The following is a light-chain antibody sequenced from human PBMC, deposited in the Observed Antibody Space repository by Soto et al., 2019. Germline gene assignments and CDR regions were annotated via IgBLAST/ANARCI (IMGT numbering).Light chain of an antibody. CDR3: QQRSNWPPSIT. V-gene: IGKV3-11*01. Sequence: EIVLTQSPATLSLSPGERATLSCRASQSVSSYLAWYQQKPGQAPRLLIYDASNRAIGIPARFSGSVSGTDFTLTISSLEPEDFAVYYCQQRSNWPPSITFGQGTRLEMK. CDR1: QSVSSY. J-gene: IGKJ5*01. CDR2: DAS.